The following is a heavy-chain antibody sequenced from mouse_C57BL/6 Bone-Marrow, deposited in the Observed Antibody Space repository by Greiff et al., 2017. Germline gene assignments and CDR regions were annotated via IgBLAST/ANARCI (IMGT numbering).Heavy chain of an antibody. CDR2: INPSSGYT. Sequence: LVESGAELARPGASVKMSCKASGYTFTSYTMHWVKQRPGQGLEWIGYINPSSGYTKYNQKFKDKATLTADKSSSTAYMQLSSLTSEDSAVYYCARKGYYYGSSYYYAMDYWGQGTSVTVSS. J-gene: IGHJ4*01. CDR1: GYTFTSYT. V-gene: IGHV1-4*01. D-gene: IGHD1-1*01. CDR3: ARKGYYYGSSYYYAMDY.